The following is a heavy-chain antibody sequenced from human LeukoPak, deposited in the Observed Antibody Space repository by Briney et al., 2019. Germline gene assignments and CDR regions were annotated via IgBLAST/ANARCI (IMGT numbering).Heavy chain of an antibody. CDR2: INPAGGST. CDR1: GYTFTSYY. V-gene: IGHV1-46*01. J-gene: IGHJ3*02. D-gene: IGHD2-2*01. CDR3: ARDRRYCSSTSCYAFDI. Sequence: ASVKVSCKASGYTFTSYYMHWVRQAPGQGLEWMGIINPAGGSTSYAQKFQGRVTMTRDTSTSTVYMELSRLRSDDTAVYYCARDRRYCSSTSCYAFDIWDQGTMVTVSS.